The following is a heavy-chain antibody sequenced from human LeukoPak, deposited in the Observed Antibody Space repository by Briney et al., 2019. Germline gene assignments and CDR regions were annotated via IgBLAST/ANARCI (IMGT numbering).Heavy chain of an antibody. V-gene: IGHV4-39*01. Sequence: SETLSLTCNVSGGSISTSSYYWGWIRQPPGKGPEWIGSVYYSGNAYYSPSLKSRVTISVDTSKNQFSLKLSAVTAADTAVYYCARRGGSKIDYWGQGTLVTVSS. J-gene: IGHJ4*02. CDR2: VYYSGNA. CDR3: ARRGGSKIDY. D-gene: IGHD3-3*01. CDR1: GGSISTSSYY.